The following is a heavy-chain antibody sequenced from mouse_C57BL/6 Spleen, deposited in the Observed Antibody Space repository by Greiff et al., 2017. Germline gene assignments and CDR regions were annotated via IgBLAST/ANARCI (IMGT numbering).Heavy chain of an antibody. CDR2: IDPNSGGT. V-gene: IGHV1-72*01. CDR1: GYTFTSYW. D-gene: IGHD4-1*01. CDR3: AREELTGPYYYAMDY. J-gene: IGHJ4*01. Sequence: VQLQQPGAELVKPGASVKLSCKASGYTFTSYWMHWVKQRPGRGLEWIGRIDPNSGGTKYNEKFKSKATLPVDKPASTAYMQLSSLTSEDSAVYYCAREELTGPYYYAMDYWGQGTSVTVSS.